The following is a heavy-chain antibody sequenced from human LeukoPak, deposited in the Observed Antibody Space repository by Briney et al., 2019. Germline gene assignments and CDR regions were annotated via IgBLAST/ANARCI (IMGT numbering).Heavy chain of an antibody. CDR1: GGSISSYY. J-gene: IGHJ4*02. D-gene: IGHD2-8*01. Sequence: SETLSLTCTVSGGSISSYYWSWIRQPAGKGLEWIGRTYTSGSTNYNPSLKSRVTMSVDTSKNQFSLKLSSVTAADTAVYYCAREGYCTNGVCYGFDYWGQGTLVTVSS. V-gene: IGHV4-4*07. CDR2: TYTSGST. CDR3: AREGYCTNGVCYGFDY.